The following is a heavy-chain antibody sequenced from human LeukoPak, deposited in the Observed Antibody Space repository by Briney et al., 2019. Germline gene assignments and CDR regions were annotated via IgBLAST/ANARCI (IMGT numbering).Heavy chain of an antibody. CDR2: IHYSGST. Sequence: KPSETPSLTCTVSGGSINSSTHFWGYIRQPAGEGLEWIGSIHYSGSTDDNPSLKSRVTISIDTSKNQFSLKLSSVTAADTAVYYCARDPTTDYDISEDYWGQGTLVTVSS. CDR3: ARDPTTDYDISEDY. CDR1: GGSINSSTHF. V-gene: IGHV4-39*07. J-gene: IGHJ4*02. D-gene: IGHD3-9*01.